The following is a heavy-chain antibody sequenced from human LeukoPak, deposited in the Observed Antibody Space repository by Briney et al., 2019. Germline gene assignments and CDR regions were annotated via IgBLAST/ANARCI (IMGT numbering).Heavy chain of an antibody. Sequence: GGSLRLSCAASGFTFSTYNMNWVRQAPGKGLEWVSSISDNSRYIYYADSVKGRFTISRDNSKNTLYLQMNSLRAEDTAVYYCAKDAGYDSSGYSDYWGQGTLVTVSS. J-gene: IGHJ4*02. CDR2: ISDNSRYI. CDR1: GFTFSTYN. V-gene: IGHV3-21*01. D-gene: IGHD3-22*01. CDR3: AKDAGYDSSGYSDY.